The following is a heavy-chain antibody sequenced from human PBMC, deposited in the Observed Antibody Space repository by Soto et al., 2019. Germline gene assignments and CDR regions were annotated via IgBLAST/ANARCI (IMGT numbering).Heavy chain of an antibody. CDR2: ISHSGST. D-gene: IGHD3-10*01. CDR1: GGSFSGYY. J-gene: IGHJ4*02. V-gene: IGHV4-34*01. CDR3: ASQFHYYGSGSKVASNRRVDY. Sequence: QVQLQQWGAGLLKPSETLSLTCAVYGGSFSGYYWSWIRQPPGKALEWIGEISHSGSTNYNPSLTGRVTISVDTSTNQFSLKLSSVTAADTAVYYCASQFHYYGSGSKVASNRRVDYWGQGTLVTVSS.